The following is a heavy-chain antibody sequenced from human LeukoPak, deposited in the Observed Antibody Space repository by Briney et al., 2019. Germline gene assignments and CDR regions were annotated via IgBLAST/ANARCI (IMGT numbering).Heavy chain of an antibody. CDR3: ARVKAVPAAKPTD. Sequence: GASVKVSCKASGYTFTGYYMHWVRQAPGQGLEWMGWINPNSGGTNYAQKFQGRVTMTRDTSISTAYMELSRLRSDDTAVYYCARVKAVPAAKPTDWRQGTLVTVSS. CDR1: GYTFTGYY. V-gene: IGHV1-2*02. J-gene: IGHJ4*02. D-gene: IGHD2-2*02. CDR2: INPNSGGT.